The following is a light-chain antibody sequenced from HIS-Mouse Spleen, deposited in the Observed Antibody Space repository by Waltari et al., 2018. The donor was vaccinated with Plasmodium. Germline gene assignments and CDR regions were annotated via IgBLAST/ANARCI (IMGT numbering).Light chain of an antibody. CDR2: DVS. J-gene: IGLJ1*01. Sequence: QSALTQPRSVSGSPGQSVTISCTGTSSDVGGYNYVSWYQQHPGKAPKLMIYDVSKRPSWVPDLFSGSKAGNTASLTISGLQAEDEADYYCCSYAGSYTFVFGTGTKVTVL. CDR1: SSDVGGYNY. CDR3: CSYAGSYTFV. V-gene: IGLV2-11*01.